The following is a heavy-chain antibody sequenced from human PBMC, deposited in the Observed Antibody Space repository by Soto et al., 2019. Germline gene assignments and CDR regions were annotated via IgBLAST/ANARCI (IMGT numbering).Heavy chain of an antibody. V-gene: IGHV1-69*02. Sequence: QVQLVQSGAEVKKPGSSVKVSCKASGGTFSSYTISWVRQAPGQGLEWMGRIIPILGIANYAQKFQGRVTITADKSTSTAHLELSSLGSEETGVYYCAPMQYSSSVVWKAFDIWGQGTMVTVSS. J-gene: IGHJ3*02. CDR2: IIPILGIA. CDR3: APMQYSSSVVWKAFDI. D-gene: IGHD6-6*01. CDR1: GGTFSSYT.